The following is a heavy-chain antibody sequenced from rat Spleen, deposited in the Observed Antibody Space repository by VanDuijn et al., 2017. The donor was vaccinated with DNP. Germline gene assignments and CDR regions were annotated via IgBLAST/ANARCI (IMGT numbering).Heavy chain of an antibody. CDR1: GFTFSDYY. CDR3: ARYGLIKRVWDY. Sequence: EVQLVESGGGLVQPGRSLKLSCAASGFTFSDYYMAWVRQAPKKGLEWVSSISPSGGSTYYRDSVKGRFTVSRDNTKSTLYLQMNSLTSEDMATYYCARYGLIKRVWDYWGQGVTVTVSS. D-gene: IGHD1-3*01. J-gene: IGHJ2*01. V-gene: IGHV5-22*01. CDR2: ISPSGGST.